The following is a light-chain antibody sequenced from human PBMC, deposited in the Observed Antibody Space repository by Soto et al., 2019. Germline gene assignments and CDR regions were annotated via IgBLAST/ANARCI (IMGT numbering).Light chain of an antibody. CDR1: SGDVGTYNL. J-gene: IGLJ1*01. Sequence: QSVLTQPASVSGSPGQTITLSCTGTSGDVGTYNLVSWYQQHPTTAPKLLLYASFKRPSGVSDRFSGSRSGNTASLTISGLEAEDDADYYCSSYACDTTYVLGTGTKV. CDR2: ASF. V-gene: IGLV2-23*01. CDR3: SSYACDTTYV.